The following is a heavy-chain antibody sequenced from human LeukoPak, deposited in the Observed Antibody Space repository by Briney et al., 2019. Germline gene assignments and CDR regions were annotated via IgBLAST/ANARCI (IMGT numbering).Heavy chain of an antibody. V-gene: IGHV3-48*03. D-gene: IGHD2/OR15-2a*01. CDR2: IASGGGANR. Sequence: PGGSLRLSCAASGFTFSSYEMNWVRQAPGKGLEWVSYIASGGGANRFYSESVKGRFTISSDNAKSSLYLHMNSLRAKDTGVYYCARIGTTTRGPAGLDVWGQGTTVTVSS. CDR3: ARIGTTTRGPAGLDV. J-gene: IGHJ6*02. CDR1: GFTFSSYE.